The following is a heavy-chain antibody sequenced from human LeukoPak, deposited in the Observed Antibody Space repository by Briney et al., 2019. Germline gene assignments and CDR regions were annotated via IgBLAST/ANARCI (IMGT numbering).Heavy chain of an antibody. J-gene: IGHJ5*02. CDR3: ARRIMITFGGFSNNWFDP. D-gene: IGHD3-16*01. CDR2: IRNDGNDK. CDR1: GFTFNKHG. V-gene: IGHV3-30*02. Sequence: PGGSLRLSCAASGFTFNKHGMHWVRQAPGKGLEWFSFIRNDGNDKYYADSVKGRFTISRDNSKNTLYLQMNSLRPEDTALYYCARRIMITFGGFSNNWFDPWGQGTLVTVSS.